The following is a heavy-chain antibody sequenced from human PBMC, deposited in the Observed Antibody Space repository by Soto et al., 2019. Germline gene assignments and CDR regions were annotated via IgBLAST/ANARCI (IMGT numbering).Heavy chain of an antibody. CDR3: ARGGGYYDSSGPDY. D-gene: IGHD3-22*01. Sequence: QVQLVESGGGVVQPGRSLRLSCAASGFTFSSYGMHWVRQAPGKGLEWVAVIWYDGSNKYYADSVKGRFTISRDNSKNPLYLQMNSLRAEDTAVYYCARGGGYYDSSGPDYWGQGTLVTVSS. V-gene: IGHV3-33*01. J-gene: IGHJ4*02. CDR2: IWYDGSNK. CDR1: GFTFSSYG.